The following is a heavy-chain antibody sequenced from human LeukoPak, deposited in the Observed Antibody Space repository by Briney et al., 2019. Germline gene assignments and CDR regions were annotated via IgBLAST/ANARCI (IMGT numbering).Heavy chain of an antibody. CDR2: IYYSGST. CDR3: ARDRMAVAGTSAFDI. Sequence: SETLSLTCTVSGGSISSYYWSWIRQPPGKGLEWIGYIYYSGSTYYNPSLKSRVTISVDTSKNQFSLQLNSVTPEDTAVYYCARDRMAVAGTSAFDIWGQGTMVTVSS. V-gene: IGHV4-59*12. J-gene: IGHJ3*02. D-gene: IGHD6-19*01. CDR1: GGSISSYY.